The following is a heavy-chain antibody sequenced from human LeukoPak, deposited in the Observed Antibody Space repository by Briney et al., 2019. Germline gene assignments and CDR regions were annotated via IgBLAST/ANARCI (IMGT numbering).Heavy chain of an antibody. D-gene: IGHD6-19*01. Sequence: GRSLRLSCAASGFTFSSYGMHWVRQAPGKGLEWGTVISYDGSNKYYADSVKGRFTISRDNSKNTLYLQMNSLRAEDTAVYYCARIGYSSSSFDYWGQGTLVTVSS. CDR3: ARIGYSSSSFDY. V-gene: IGHV3-30*03. CDR2: ISYDGSNK. CDR1: GFTFSSYG. J-gene: IGHJ4*02.